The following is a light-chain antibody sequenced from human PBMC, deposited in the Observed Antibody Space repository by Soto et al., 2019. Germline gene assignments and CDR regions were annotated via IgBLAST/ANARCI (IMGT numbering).Light chain of an antibody. CDR1: KLGDKY. CDR3: QAWDSSTVV. Sequence: SYELTQPPSVSVSPGQTASITCSGDKLGDKYACWYQQKPGQSPVLVIYQDSKRPSGIPERFSGSNSGNTATLTISGTQAMDEADYYCQAWDSSTVVFGGGTQXAV. V-gene: IGLV3-1*01. J-gene: IGLJ2*01. CDR2: QDS.